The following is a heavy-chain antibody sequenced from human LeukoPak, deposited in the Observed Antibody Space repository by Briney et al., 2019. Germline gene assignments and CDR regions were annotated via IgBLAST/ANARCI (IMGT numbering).Heavy chain of an antibody. CDR2: IYHSGST. D-gene: IGHD6-19*01. CDR3: ARGGFEQWQPNFDY. J-gene: IGHJ4*02. V-gene: IGHV4-38-2*02. CDR1: GYSISSGYY. Sequence: SETLSLTCTVSGYSISSGYYWGWIRQPPGKGLEWIGSIYHSGSTYYNPSLKSRVTISVDTSKNQFSLKLSSVTAADTAVYYCARGGFEQWQPNFDYWGQGTLATVSS.